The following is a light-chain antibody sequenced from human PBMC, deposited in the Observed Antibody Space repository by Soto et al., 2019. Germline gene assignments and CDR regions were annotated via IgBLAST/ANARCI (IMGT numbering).Light chain of an antibody. J-gene: IGKJ5*01. CDR1: QGISSW. Sequence: DIQMTQSPSSLSASLGERVTMTCRASQGISSWLAWYQQEPGKAPKLLIYAASRLQSGVPSRFSGSGSGTDFTLTISSLQPEDFATYYCQQAYRIPPTFGQGTRLEI. CDR2: AAS. CDR3: QQAYRIPPT. V-gene: IGKV1D-12*01.